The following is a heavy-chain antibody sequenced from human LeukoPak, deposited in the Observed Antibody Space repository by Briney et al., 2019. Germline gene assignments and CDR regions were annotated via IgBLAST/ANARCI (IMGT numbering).Heavy chain of an antibody. CDR2: IDWDDDK. Sequence: SGPTLVNPTQTLTLTCTFSGFSLSTSGMCVSWIRQPPGKALEWLARIDWDDDKYYSTPLKTRLTISKDTSKNQVVLTMTNMDPVDTATYYCARIPHGDYAFDYWGQGTLVTVSS. J-gene: IGHJ4*02. CDR1: GFSLSTSGMC. V-gene: IGHV2-70*11. D-gene: IGHD4-17*01. CDR3: ARIPHGDYAFDY.